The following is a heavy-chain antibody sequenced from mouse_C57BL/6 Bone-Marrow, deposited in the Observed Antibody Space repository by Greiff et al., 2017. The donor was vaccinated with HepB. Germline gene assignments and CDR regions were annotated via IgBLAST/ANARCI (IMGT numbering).Heavy chain of an antibody. CDR3: ARGDYYGSYYFDY. J-gene: IGHJ2*01. Sequence: EVKVVESVAELVRPGASVKLSCTASGFNIKNTYMHWVKQRPEQGLEWIGRIDPANGNTKYAPKFQGKATITADTSSNTAYLQLSSLTSEDTAIYYCARGDYYGSYYFDYWGQGTTLTVSS. CDR1: GFNIKNTY. D-gene: IGHD1-1*01. V-gene: IGHV14-3*01. CDR2: IDPANGNT.